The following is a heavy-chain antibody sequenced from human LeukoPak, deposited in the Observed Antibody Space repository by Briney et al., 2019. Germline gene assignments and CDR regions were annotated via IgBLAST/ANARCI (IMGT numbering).Heavy chain of an antibody. CDR1: AYTFTSYD. CDR3: ARVGSYYYYYGMDV. V-gene: IGHV1-8*01. J-gene: IGHJ6*02. CDR2: MNPNSGST. Sequence: ASVKVSCKASAYTFTSYDINWVRQATGQGLEWMGWMNPNSGSTGYAQKFQGRVTMTRNTSISTAYMELSSLRSEDTAVYYCARVGSYYYYYGMDVWGQGTTVTVSS. D-gene: IGHD1-26*01.